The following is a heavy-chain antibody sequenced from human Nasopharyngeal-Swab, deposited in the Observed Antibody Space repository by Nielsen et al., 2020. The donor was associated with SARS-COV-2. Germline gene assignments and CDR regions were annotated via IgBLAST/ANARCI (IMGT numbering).Heavy chain of an antibody. J-gene: IGHJ4*02. CDR3: AKVGGAVAG. D-gene: IGHD6-19*01. Sequence: SETLSLTCTVSGGSISSDSYYWGWVRQPPGKGLEWIGSVYYSGTTHYNPSLKSRVTISVDRSKNQFSLKLKSVTAADTAVYYCAKVGGAVAGWGQGTLVTVSS. CDR2: VYYSGTT. CDR1: GGSISSDSYY. V-gene: IGHV4-39*07.